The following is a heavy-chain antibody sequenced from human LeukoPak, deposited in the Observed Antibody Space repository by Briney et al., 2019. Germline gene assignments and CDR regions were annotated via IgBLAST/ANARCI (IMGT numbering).Heavy chain of an antibody. CDR1: GGSISSGDYY. CDR2: IYSGST. J-gene: IGHJ1*01. CDR3: ARGRGYFQY. D-gene: IGHD3-10*01. Sequence: PSQTLSLTCTVSGGSISSGDYYWSWIRQPPGKGLEWIGYIYSGSTYYNPSLKSRVTISVDTSKNQFSLKLSSVTAADTAVYYCARGRGYFQYWGQGTLVTVSS. V-gene: IGHV4-30-4*08.